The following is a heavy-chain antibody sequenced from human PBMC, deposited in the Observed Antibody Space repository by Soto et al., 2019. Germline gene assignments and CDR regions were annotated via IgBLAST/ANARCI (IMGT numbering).Heavy chain of an antibody. CDR3: ARLTWELADY. CDR1: GDSISSGGYY. CDR2: IYHDGST. D-gene: IGHD1-26*01. J-gene: IGHJ4*02. V-gene: IGHV4-31*03. Sequence: QVQLQESGPGLVKPSQTLSLTCTVSGDSISSGGYYWSWIRQPPGKGLEWIGYIYHDGSTYYNPSLNSGVIMSVDTSKNQFSLNLSSVTAADTAVYYCARLTWELADYWGQGTLVIVSS.